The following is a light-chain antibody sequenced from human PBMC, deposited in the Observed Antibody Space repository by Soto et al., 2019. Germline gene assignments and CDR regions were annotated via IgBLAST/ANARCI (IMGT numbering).Light chain of an antibody. CDR2: AAS. V-gene: IGKV1-12*01. Sequence: DVQMKQSPSSLSAYIGDRVPIPCRASQCVSSWLGWYQQKPGRAPKLLIYAASTLQSGVPSRFSGSGSGTDFTLTISCLQPEDCATYYCQQANSFPYTFCHGRRLGIK. J-gene: IGKJ5*01. CDR1: QCVSSW. CDR3: QQANSFPYT.